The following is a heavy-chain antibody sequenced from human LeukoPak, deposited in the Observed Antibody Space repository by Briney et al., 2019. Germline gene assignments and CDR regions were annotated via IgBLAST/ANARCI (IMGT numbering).Heavy chain of an antibody. D-gene: IGHD3-22*01. Sequence: SKTLSLTCAVYGGSFSGYYWSWIRQPPGKGLEWIGEINHSGSTNYNPSLKSRVTISVDTSKNQFSLKLSSVTAADTAVYYCARGGGYYRNWFDPWGQGTLVTVSS. CDR3: ARGGGYYRNWFDP. V-gene: IGHV4-34*01. CDR1: GGSFSGYY. J-gene: IGHJ5*02. CDR2: INHSGST.